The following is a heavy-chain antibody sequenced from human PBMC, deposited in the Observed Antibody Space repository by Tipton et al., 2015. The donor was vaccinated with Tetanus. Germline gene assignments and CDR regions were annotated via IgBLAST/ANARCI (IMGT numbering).Heavy chain of an antibody. Sequence: TLSLTCTVSGVSIADNTNYWGWIRQSPGKGLEWIGSIYFSGDTYSNPSLKSRATISVDTSRNQFCLRLSSVTAADTAVYYCARHSSGYFTFFDYWGQGTLVTASS. V-gene: IGHV4-39*01. CDR1: GVSIADNTNY. CDR2: IYFSGDT. J-gene: IGHJ4*02. D-gene: IGHD3-22*01. CDR3: ARHSSGYFTFFDY.